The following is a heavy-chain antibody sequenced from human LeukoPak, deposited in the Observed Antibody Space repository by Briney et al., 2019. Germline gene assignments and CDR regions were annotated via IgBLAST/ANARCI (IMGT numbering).Heavy chain of an antibody. D-gene: IGHD2-15*01. CDR1: GYTFTDYY. CDR2: INPNSGGT. V-gene: IGHV1-2*02. CDR3: AVAGGRSWFDP. J-gene: IGHJ5*02. Sequence: ASLKVSCKASGYTFTDYYIPWVPQAPGQGLEWMGWINPNSGGTNYAQKFQCRVTMTTDKSMTTAYTALSRLTSAEPALYCCAVAGGRSWFDPWGQGTLVTVSS.